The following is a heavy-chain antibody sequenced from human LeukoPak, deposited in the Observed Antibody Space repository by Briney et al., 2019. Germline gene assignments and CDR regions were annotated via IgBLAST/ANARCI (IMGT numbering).Heavy chain of an antibody. CDR2: INHSGST. Sequence: GSLRLSCAASGFTFKNHAMNWVRQPPGKGLEWIGEINHSGSTNYNPSLKSRVTISVDTSKNQFSLKLSSVTAADTAVYYCARGATTVVTRFFDYWGQGTLVTVSS. J-gene: IGHJ4*02. V-gene: IGHV4-34*01. D-gene: IGHD1-26*01. CDR1: GFTFKNHA. CDR3: ARGATTVVTRFFDY.